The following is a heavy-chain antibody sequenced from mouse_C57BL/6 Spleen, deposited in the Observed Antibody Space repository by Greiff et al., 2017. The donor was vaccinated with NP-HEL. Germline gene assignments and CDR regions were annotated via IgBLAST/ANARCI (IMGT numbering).Heavy chain of an antibody. Sequence: EVQLQQSGAELVRPGASVKLSCTASGFNIKDDYMHWVKQRPEQGLEWIGWIDPENGDTEYASKFQGKATITADTSSNTAYLQLSSLTSEDTAVYYCTTGQLRLRGLDYWGQGTTLTVSS. V-gene: IGHV14-4*01. J-gene: IGHJ2*01. CDR1: GFNIKDDY. CDR2: IDPENGDT. CDR3: TTGQLRLRGLDY. D-gene: IGHD3-2*02.